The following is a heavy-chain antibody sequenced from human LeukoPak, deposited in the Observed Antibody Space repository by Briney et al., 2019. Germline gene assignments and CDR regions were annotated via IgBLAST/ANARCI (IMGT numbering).Heavy chain of an antibody. CDR1: GGSIRSYY. J-gene: IGHJ1*01. V-gene: IGHV4-59*12. Sequence: SETLSLTCTVSGGSIRSYYWSWIRQPPGKGLEWIGYTFHTGRTNYNPSLKSRVTISLDTSKNQFSLKVSSVTAADTAVYYCASSSGYDSAVYFPHWGQGTLLTVSS. CDR3: ASSSGYDSAVYFPH. D-gene: IGHD5-12*01. CDR2: TFHTGRT.